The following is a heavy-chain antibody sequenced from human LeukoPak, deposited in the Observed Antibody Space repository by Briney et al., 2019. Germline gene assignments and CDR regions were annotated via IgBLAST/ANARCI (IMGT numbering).Heavy chain of an antibody. D-gene: IGHD1-26*01. CDR2: IYYSGST. Sequence: SETLSLTCTVPGGSISSSSYYWGWIRQPPGKGLEWIGSIYYSGSTYYNPSLKSRVTISVDTSKNQFSLKLSSVTAADTATYYCSRESGPLCPFGYWGQGTLVIVSS. CDR1: GGSISSSSYY. V-gene: IGHV4-39*02. J-gene: IGHJ4*02. CDR3: SRESGPLCPFGY.